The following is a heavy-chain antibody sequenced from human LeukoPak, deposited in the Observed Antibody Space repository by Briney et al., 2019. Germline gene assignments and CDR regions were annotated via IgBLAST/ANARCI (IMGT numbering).Heavy chain of an antibody. Sequence: SVKVSCKASGGTFSSYAISWVRQAPGQGREWMGGIIPIFGTANYAQKFQGRATITTDESTSTACMELSSLRYEDTDVYYCERGVGATGRYYFDYWGQGTLVTVSS. D-gene: IGHD1-26*01. CDR1: GGTFSSYA. J-gene: IGHJ4*02. V-gene: IGHV1-69*05. CDR2: IIPIFGTA. CDR3: ERGVGATGRYYFDY.